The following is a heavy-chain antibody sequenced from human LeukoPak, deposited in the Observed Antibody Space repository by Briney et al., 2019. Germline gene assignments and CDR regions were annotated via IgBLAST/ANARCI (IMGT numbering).Heavy chain of an antibody. V-gene: IGHV3-30*18. D-gene: IGHD6-13*01. CDR3: AKVSIAAAGAYYFDY. Sequence: GGSLRLSCAASGFTFSSYGMHWVRQAPGKGLEWVAVISYDGSNKYYADSVKGRFTISRDNSKNTLYLQMNSLRAEDTAAYYCAKVSIAAAGAYYFDYWGQGTLVTVSS. CDR2: ISYDGSNK. J-gene: IGHJ4*02. CDR1: GFTFSSYG.